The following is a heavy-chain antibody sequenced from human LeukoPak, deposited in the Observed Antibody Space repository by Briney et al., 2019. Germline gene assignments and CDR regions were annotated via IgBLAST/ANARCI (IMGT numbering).Heavy chain of an antibody. CDR2: ISSTSGYI. J-gene: IGHJ4*02. CDR1: GFTFTNYR. V-gene: IGHV3-21*01. Sequence: GGSLRLSCAASGFTFTNYRMTWVRQAPGKGLEWVSSISSTSGYIFYADSVQGRFTISRDNAKSSLYLQMNSLRAEDTAVYYCARVTEAPYYFDYWGQGTLVTVSS. CDR3: ARVTEAPYYFDY.